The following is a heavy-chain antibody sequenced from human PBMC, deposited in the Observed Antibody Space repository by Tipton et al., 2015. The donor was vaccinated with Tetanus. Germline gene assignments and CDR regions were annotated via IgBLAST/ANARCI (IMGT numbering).Heavy chain of an antibody. CDR3: ASTRYCSGGSCYAQFDP. D-gene: IGHD2-15*01. Sequence: VQLVQSGAEVKKPGASVKVSCKASGYTFTSYDINWVRQATGQGLEWMGWMNPNSGNTGYAQKFQGRVTMTRNTSISTAYMELSSLRSEDTAVYYCASTRYCSGGSCYAQFDPWGQGTLVTVSS. CDR1: GYTFTSYD. J-gene: IGHJ5*02. V-gene: IGHV1-8*01. CDR2: MNPNSGNT.